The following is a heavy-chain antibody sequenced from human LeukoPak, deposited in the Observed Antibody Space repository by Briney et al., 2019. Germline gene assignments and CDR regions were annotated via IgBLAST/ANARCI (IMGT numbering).Heavy chain of an antibody. J-gene: IGHJ4*02. V-gene: IGHV3-64*01. CDR2: ISSNGGST. D-gene: IGHD6-19*01. CDR1: GFTFSSYA. Sequence: GALRLSCAASGFTFSSYAMHWVRQAPGKGLEYVSAISSNGGSTYYANSVKGRFTISRDNSKNTLYLQMGSLRAEDMAVYYCARGGVAVAGTYFDCWGQGTLVTVSS. CDR3: ARGGVAVAGTYFDC.